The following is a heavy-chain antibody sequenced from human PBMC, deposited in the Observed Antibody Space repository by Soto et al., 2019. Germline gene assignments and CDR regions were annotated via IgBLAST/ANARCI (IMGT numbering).Heavy chain of an antibody. CDR2: INHSGST. CDR1: GGSFSGYY. CDR3: ASGRRDSSRWYQLLQVRVTNWFDP. J-gene: IGHJ5*02. D-gene: IGHD6-13*01. V-gene: IGHV4-34*01. Sequence: SETLSLTCAVYGGSFSGYYWSWIRQPPGKGLEWIGEINHSGSTNYNPSLKSRVTISVDTSKNQFSLKLSSVTAADTAVYYCASGRRDSSRWYQLLQVRVTNWFDPWGQGTLVTVSS.